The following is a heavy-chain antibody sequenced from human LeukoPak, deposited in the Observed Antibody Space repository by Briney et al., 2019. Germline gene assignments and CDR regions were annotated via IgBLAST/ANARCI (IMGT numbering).Heavy chain of an antibody. CDR2: ISAGGDRT. J-gene: IGHJ6*03. CDR3: AKCSSSSWPSYYYYYYYMDG. CDR1: GFRFNSYG. V-gene: IGHV3-23*01. Sequence: GGTLRLSCAASGFRFNSYGMTWVRLAPGKGLEWVSAISAGGDRTYYADSVKGRFTISRDNSKNTLYLQMNSLRAEDTAVYYCAKCSSSSWPSYYYYYYYMDGWGKGTTVTVSS. D-gene: IGHD6-13*01.